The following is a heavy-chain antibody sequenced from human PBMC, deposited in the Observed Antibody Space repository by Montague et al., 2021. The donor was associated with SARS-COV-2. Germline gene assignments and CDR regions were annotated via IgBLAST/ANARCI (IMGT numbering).Heavy chain of an antibody. CDR3: ARDAILLHGVTKGMDD. Sequence: SETLSLTCTVSGGSISSSNYYWGWIRQPPGKGLEWIGNMYYSGSTYYNPSLKSRITISRDTSKNQFTLKLSSVTAADTALYYCARDAILLHGVTKGMDDWGQGTTVTVSS. D-gene: IGHD2-21*01. CDR1: GGSISSSNYY. CDR2: MYYSGST. V-gene: IGHV4-39*06. J-gene: IGHJ6*02.